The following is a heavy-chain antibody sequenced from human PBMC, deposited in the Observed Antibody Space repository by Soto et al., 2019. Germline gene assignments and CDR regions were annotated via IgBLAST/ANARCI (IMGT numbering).Heavy chain of an antibody. V-gene: IGHV4-39*01. Sequence: PSETLSLTCTVSGGSISSSSYYWGWVRQPPGKGLEWIGSIYYSGSTYYNPFLKSRVTISVDTSKNQFSLKLSSVTAADTAVYYCARQPKYGGNSNYYYGMDVWGQGTTVTVSS. CDR2: IYYSGST. J-gene: IGHJ6*02. D-gene: IGHD2-21*02. CDR3: ARQPKYGGNSNYYYGMDV. CDR1: GGSISSSSYY.